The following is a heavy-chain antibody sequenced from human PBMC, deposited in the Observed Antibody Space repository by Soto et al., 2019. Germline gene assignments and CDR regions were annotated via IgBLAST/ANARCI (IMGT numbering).Heavy chain of an antibody. CDR3: ARGSYYYDSSGYYHY. D-gene: IGHD3-22*01. CDR2: VYYSGTT. CDR1: GGSISSSSYY. Sequence: SETLSLTCTVSGGSISSSSYYWAWVRQPPGKGLEWIGSVYYSGTTYYNPPLKSRVTISVDTSKNQFSLKLSSVTAADTAVYYCARGSYYYDSSGYYHYWGQRTLVTVPQ. V-gene: IGHV4-39*01. J-gene: IGHJ4*02.